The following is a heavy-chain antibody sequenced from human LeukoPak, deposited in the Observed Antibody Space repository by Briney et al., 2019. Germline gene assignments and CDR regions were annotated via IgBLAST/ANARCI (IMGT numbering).Heavy chain of an antibody. V-gene: IGHV4-39*01. CDR2: IYYSGST. Sequence: SETLSLTCTVSGGSISSSSYYWGWIRQPPGKGLEWIGSIYYSGSTYYNPSLKSRVTISVDTSKNQFSLKLSSVTAADTAVYYCARHELTYYYGSGSYGSNWFDPWGQGTLVTVSS. CDR3: ARHELTYYYGSGSYGSNWFDP. J-gene: IGHJ5*02. CDR1: GGSISSSSYY. D-gene: IGHD3-10*01.